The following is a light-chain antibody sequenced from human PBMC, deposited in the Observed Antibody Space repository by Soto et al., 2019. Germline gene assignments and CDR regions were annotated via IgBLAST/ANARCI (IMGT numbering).Light chain of an antibody. CDR1: QSISAW. J-gene: IGKJ1*01. CDR3: QQYHRYST. V-gene: IGKV1-5*01. Sequence: DIQMTQSPSTLSASVGDRVTITCRASQSISAWLAWYQQKPGKAPNLLIYDVSTLDSGVPSRFSGSASGTEFTLTISSLESDDFATYYCQQYHRYSTFGQGTKGDIK. CDR2: DVS.